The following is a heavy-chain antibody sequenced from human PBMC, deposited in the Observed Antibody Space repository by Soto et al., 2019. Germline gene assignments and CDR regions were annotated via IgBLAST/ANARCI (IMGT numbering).Heavy chain of an antibody. J-gene: IGHJ4*02. CDR2: VYYSGST. Sequence: SETLSLTCTVSGGSINSYFWSWIRQAPGKGLEWIGHVYYSGSTSYSPSLKSRVSISVDTSKNQFSLEVHSVTAADTAVYYCARAGTNMVQFDYWGQGTLVTVSS. V-gene: IGHV4-59*01. CDR1: GGSINSYF. CDR3: ARAGTNMVQFDY. D-gene: IGHD3-10*01.